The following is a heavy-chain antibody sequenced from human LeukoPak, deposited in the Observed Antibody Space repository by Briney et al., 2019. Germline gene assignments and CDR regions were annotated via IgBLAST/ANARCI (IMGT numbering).Heavy chain of an antibody. V-gene: IGHV1-69*05. CDR1: GLTLSTYA. CDR3: ASSPRIVGRLDYYYYMDV. D-gene: IGHD6-6*01. CDR2: IIPMFGSA. J-gene: IGHJ6*03. Sequence: SVKVSCKASGLTLSTYAISWVRQAPGQGLGWMGGIIPMFGSAHYAQKFQDRVTITTDESTTIAYMELSSLRSEDTAVYYCASSPRIVGRLDYYYYMDVWGKGTTVTVSS.